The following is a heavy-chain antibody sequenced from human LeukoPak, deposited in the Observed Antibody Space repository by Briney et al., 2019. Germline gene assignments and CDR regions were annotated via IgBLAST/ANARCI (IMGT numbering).Heavy chain of an antibody. Sequence: PSETLSLTCAVSGYSISSGYYWGWIRQPPGKGLEWIGRIYHSVSTYYNPSLKSRVTISKDTSKNQFSLKLSSVTAADTAVYYCARLRRDYYGSGAHEFDIWGQGTMVTVSS. V-gene: IGHV4-38-2*01. J-gene: IGHJ3*02. CDR1: GYSISSGYY. CDR2: IYHSVST. CDR3: ARLRRDYYGSGAHEFDI. D-gene: IGHD3-10*01.